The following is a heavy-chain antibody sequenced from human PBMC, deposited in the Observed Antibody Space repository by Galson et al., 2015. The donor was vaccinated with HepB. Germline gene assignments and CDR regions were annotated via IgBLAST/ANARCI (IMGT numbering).Heavy chain of an antibody. Sequence: SVKVSCKASGYTFTSTFFHWVRQAPGQGLEWMGIINPSSGSTRYVQKFQGRVTMTRDTSTSTVYMELSSLRFEDTAIYYCASSLPGGARHVFDVWGQGTPVTVSS. V-gene: IGHV1-46*01. CDR2: INPSSGST. D-gene: IGHD2-8*02. CDR1: GYTFTSTF. CDR3: ASSLPGGARHVFDV. J-gene: IGHJ3*01.